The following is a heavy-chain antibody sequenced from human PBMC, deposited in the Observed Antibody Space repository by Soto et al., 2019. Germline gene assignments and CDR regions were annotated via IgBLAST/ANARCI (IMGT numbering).Heavy chain of an antibody. Sequence: QVQLVQSGAEVKKPGASVKVSCKASGYTFTNYGISWVRQAPGQGLEWMGWISGYNGNTKYAQKLQGRVTMTTDTXTXTXXMELRSLRSDDTAVYYCARGVGSGSYYNQYSWFDPWGQGTLVTVSS. J-gene: IGHJ5*02. V-gene: IGHV1-18*01. CDR1: GYTFTNYG. CDR2: ISGYNGNT. CDR3: ARGVGSGSYYNQYSWFDP. D-gene: IGHD3-10*01.